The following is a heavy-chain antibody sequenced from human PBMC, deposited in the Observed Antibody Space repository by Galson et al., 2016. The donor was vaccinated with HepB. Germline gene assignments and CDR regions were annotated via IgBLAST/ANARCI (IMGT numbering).Heavy chain of an antibody. D-gene: IGHD3-3*01. CDR1: GFTVSSNY. J-gene: IGHJ6*02. V-gene: IGHV3-66*01. CDR3: ARDQATLWSGYYHNYYYGMDV. CDR2: IYSGGNT. Sequence: SLRLSCAASGFTVSSNYMSWVRQAPGKGLEWVSVIYSGGNTYYADSVKGRFTISRDNSKNTLYLQMNTLRADDTAVYYCARDQATLWSGYYHNYYYGMDVGGQGTTDTGSS.